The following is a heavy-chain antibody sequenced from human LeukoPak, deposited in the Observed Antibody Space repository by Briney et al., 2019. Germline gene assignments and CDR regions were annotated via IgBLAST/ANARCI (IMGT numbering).Heavy chain of an antibody. V-gene: IGHV3-30-3*01. CDR2: TSYDEGHK. J-gene: IGHJ4*02. CDR3: ARDNVYGSGTEY. D-gene: IGHD3-10*01. CDR1: GFTFSTXA. Sequence: GGSXXLXCAASGFTFSTXAMXWVRXAPGKGXXXXAVTSYDEGHKYYAASVKGRFTISRDTANNTLYLQMNSLRAEDTAVYYCARDNVYGSGTEYWGQGTLVTVSS.